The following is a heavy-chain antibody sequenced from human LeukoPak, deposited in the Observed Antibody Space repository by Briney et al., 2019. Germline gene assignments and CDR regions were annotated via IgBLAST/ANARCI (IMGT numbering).Heavy chain of an antibody. J-gene: IGHJ4*02. CDR2: IWSDGSKK. Sequence: GGPLRLSCAASGFTFTNNGFHWVRQAPGKGLEWVAAIWSDGSKKYYADSVKGRFTISKDNSKNTLYLQMNSLRAEDTAVYYCARDLSYTSLDYGGQGTLVTVSS. CDR3: ARDLSYTSLDY. D-gene: IGHD2-2*02. CDR1: GFTFTNNG. V-gene: IGHV3-33*01.